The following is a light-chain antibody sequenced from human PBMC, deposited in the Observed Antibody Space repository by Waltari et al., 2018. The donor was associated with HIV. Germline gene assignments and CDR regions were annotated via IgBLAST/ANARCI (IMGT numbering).Light chain of an antibody. CDR3: QSYDSSLTVVI. V-gene: IGLV1-40*01. Sequence: QSVLTKPPSVSGAPGQRVTISCTGSSSNIGAGYDVHWYQQVPGTAPKLLIFGNSNRPSGVPDRFSGSKSATSASLAITGLQAEDEADYYCQSYDSSLTVVIFGGGTKLTVL. CDR1: SSNIGAGYD. J-gene: IGLJ2*01. CDR2: GNS.